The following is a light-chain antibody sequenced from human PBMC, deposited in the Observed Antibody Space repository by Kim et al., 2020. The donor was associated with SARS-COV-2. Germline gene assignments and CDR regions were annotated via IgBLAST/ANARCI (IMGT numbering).Light chain of an antibody. CDR1: KLGNKY. V-gene: IGLV3-1*01. CDR3: QAWDSSTAV. CDR2: QDS. J-gene: IGLJ2*01. Sequence: LAPGQTARLTCSGDKLGNKYACWYQQKPRQSPVLVIYQDSKRPSGIPERFSGSNSGNTATLAISGTQAMDEADYYCQAWDSSTAVFGGGTQLTVL.